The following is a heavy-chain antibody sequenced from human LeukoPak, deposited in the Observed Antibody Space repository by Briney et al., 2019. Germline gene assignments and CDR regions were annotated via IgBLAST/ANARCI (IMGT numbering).Heavy chain of an antibody. V-gene: IGHV4-59*01. J-gene: IGHJ3*02. D-gene: IGHD3-3*01. CDR2: TYNSGST. Sequence: SETLSLTCTVSGGSITSYHWSWIRQPPGKGLEWIGNTYNSGSTNYNPPLKSRVTISVDTSKNQFSLKLSSVTAADTAVYYCAGGIFGVVINAFHIWGQGTMVTVSS. CDR1: GGSITSYH. CDR3: AGGIFGVVINAFHI.